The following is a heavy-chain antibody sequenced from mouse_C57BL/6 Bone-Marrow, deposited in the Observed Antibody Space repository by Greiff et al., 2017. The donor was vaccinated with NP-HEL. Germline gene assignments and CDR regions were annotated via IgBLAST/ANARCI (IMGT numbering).Heavy chain of an antibody. CDR1: GFTFSDYY. Sequence: VKLMESGGGLVQPGGSLKLSCAASGFTFSDYYMYWVRQTPEKRLEWVAYISNGGGSTYYPDTVKGRFTISRDNAKNTLYLQMSRLKSEDTAMYYCARDYYGSSYWGQGTLVTVSA. V-gene: IGHV5-12*01. CDR3: ARDYYGSSY. J-gene: IGHJ3*01. CDR2: ISNGGGST. D-gene: IGHD1-1*01.